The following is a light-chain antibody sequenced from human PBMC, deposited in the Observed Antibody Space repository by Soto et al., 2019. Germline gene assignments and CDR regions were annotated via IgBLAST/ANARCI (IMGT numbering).Light chain of an antibody. Sequence: EIVLTQSPGTLSLSPWERATLSCRASQSVDSNYLAWYQQKPGQAPRLLIYAATSRATGIPDRFSGSGSGTDFTLTISRLEPEDFAVYYCQQYGSSSTFGGGTKVDIK. J-gene: IGKJ4*01. V-gene: IGKV3-20*01. CDR1: QSVDSNY. CDR2: AAT. CDR3: QQYGSSST.